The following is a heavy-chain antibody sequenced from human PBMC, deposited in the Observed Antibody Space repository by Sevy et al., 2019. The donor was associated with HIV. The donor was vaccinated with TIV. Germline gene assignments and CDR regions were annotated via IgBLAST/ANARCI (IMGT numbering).Heavy chain of an antibody. Sequence: SETLSLTCTVSSDSISSSSYFWGWVRQPPGKGLEWIASVYYSGDTYYNPSLKSRVTVSIDTSTNNFSLKVTSVSARDTAVYYCARHRVNDYVRGTSGPFDVWGRGTRVTVSS. V-gene: IGHV4-39*01. CDR3: ARHRVNDYVRGTSGPFDV. D-gene: IGHD3-16*01. CDR2: VYYSGDT. J-gene: IGHJ2*01. CDR1: SDSISSSSYF.